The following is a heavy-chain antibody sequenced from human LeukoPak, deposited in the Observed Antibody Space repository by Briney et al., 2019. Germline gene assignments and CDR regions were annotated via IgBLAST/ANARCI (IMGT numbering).Heavy chain of an antibody. CDR3: ARHRIAPADDAFDI. Sequence: SETLSLTCTVSGGSISSSSYYWGWIRQPPGKGLEWIGSIYYSGSTYYNPSLKSRVTISVDTSKNQFSLKLSSVTAADTAVYYCARHRIAPADDAFDIWGRGTMVTVSS. CDR2: IYYSGST. D-gene: IGHD6-13*01. J-gene: IGHJ3*02. V-gene: IGHV4-39*01. CDR1: GGSISSSSYY.